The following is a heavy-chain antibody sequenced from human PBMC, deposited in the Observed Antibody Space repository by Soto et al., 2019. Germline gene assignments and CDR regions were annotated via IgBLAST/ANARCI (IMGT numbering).Heavy chain of an antibody. CDR3: VSHLSSPHY. CDR2: INPSGGST. CDR1: GYTFTSYY. V-gene: IGHV1-46*01. D-gene: IGHD6-13*01. J-gene: IGHJ4*02. Sequence: ASVKVSCKASGYTFTSYYMHWVRQAPGQGLEWMGIINPSGGSTSYAQKFQGRVTMTRDTSTSTVYMELNSLRAEDTAVYYCVSHLSSPHYWGQGTLVTVSS.